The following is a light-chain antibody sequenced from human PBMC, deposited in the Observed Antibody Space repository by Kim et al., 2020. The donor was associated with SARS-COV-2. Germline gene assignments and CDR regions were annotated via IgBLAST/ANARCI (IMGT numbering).Light chain of an antibody. J-gene: IGKJ2*01. V-gene: IGKV3-20*01. CDR3: QHQAYT. CDR2: GAS. Sequence: TLSLSQGERATLSCRASQSGSSSDLAWYQQKPGQAPRRLIYGASSRATGIPDRFSGSGSGTDFTLTISRLEPEDFAVYYCQHQAYTFGQGTKLEIK. CDR1: QSGSSSD.